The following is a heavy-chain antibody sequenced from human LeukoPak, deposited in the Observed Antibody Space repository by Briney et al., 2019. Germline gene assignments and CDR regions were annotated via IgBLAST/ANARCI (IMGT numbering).Heavy chain of an antibody. D-gene: IGHD2-2*01. V-gene: IGHV3-23*01. Sequence: GGALRLSCAASGFTFSSYAMRWGCQAPGKGVGWGSAISGSGGSTYYADSVKGRFTISRDNSKNTLYLQMNSLRAEDTAVYYCAKDRYCSSTSCYLDWFDPWGQGTLVTVSS. J-gene: IGHJ5*02. CDR2: ISGSGGST. CDR3: AKDRYCSSTSCYLDWFDP. CDR1: GFTFSSYA.